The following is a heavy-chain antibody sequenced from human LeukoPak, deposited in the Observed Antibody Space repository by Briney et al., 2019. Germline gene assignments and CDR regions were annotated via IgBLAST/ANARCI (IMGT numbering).Heavy chain of an antibody. CDR2: INPNSGGT. D-gene: IGHD2-2*03. V-gene: IGHV1-2*02. CDR1: GYTFTGYY. CDR3: ARGFLDIVVVPAASFDY. Sequence: ASVKVSCKASGYTFTGYYMHWVRQAPGQGLEWMGWINPNSGGTNYAQKFQGRVTMTRDTSISTAYMELSRLRSDDTAVYYCARGFLDIVVVPAASFDYWGQGTLVTVSS. J-gene: IGHJ4*02.